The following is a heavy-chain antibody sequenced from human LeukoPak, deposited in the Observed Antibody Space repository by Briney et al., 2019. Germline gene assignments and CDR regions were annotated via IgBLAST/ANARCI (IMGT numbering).Heavy chain of an antibody. D-gene: IGHD4-23*01. V-gene: IGHV3-23*01. CDR3: AKGLGNSNYYYMDV. Sequence: SGGSLRLSCTASGSTFRSYVFSWVRQAPGKGLEWVSAISDSGDGTYYADSVKGRFTISRDNSKNTLYPQMNGLGDKVTPLDYCAKGLGNSNYYYMDVWGKGTTVTVSS. CDR1: GSTFRSYV. J-gene: IGHJ6*03. CDR2: ISDSGDGT.